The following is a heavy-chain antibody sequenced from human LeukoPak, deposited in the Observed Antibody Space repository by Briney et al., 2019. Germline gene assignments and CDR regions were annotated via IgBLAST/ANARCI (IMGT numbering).Heavy chain of an antibody. J-gene: IGHJ4*02. Sequence: GGSLRLSCAASGLTFTTYAMHWVRQAPGKGLEWVAVISNDGSNKYYADSVKGRFTISRDTSRNTLYLQMNSLRAEDTAVYYCAKSGLNRLDYWGQGTLVTVSS. V-gene: IGHV3-30*04. CDR2: ISNDGSNK. CDR3: AKSGLNRLDY. CDR1: GLTFTTYA. D-gene: IGHD2-15*01.